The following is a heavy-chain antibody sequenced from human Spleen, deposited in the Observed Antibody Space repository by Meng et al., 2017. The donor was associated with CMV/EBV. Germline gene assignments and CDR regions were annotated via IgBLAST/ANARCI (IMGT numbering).Heavy chain of an antibody. V-gene: IGHV1-18*01. CDR2: ISAYNGNT. D-gene: IGHD2-2*01. Sequence: ASVKVSCKASGYTFTSYGISWVRQAPGQGLEWMGWISAYNGNTNYAQKLQGRVTMTTDTSTSTAYMELRSLRSDDTAVYYCAREVKTSYCSSTSCYPQNYFDYWGQGTLVTVSS. CDR1: GYTFTSYG. J-gene: IGHJ4*02. CDR3: AREVKTSYCSSTSCYPQNYFDY.